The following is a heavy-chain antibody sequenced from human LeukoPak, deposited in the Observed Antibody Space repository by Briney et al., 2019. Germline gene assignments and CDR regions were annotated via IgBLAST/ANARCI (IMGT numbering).Heavy chain of an antibody. J-gene: IGHJ4*02. D-gene: IGHD3-3*01. CDR2: ISYDGSNK. V-gene: IGHV3-30*04. CDR1: GFTFSNYA. Sequence: PGRSLRLSCAASGFTFSNYAMHWVRQAPGRGLEWVAVISYDGSNKYYADSVKGRFTISRDNSKNMLYLQMSSLRVEDSAVYYCARDDNDLRSVSLDYWGQGTLVTVSS. CDR3: ARDDNDLRSVSLDY.